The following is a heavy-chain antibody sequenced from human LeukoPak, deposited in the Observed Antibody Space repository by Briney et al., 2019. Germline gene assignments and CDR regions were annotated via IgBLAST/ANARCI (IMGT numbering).Heavy chain of an antibody. D-gene: IGHD2-21*02. CDR1: GFTFSSSP. CDR3: ARVPAYCAGDCRFFDL. V-gene: IGHV3-48*02. J-gene: IGHJ2*01. Sequence: GSLRLSCAASGFTFSSSPMNWVRQAPRRGLEWVSYIFSTSSSIYYADSVKGRFTISRDNAKNSLYLQMNSLRDEDTAVYYCARVPAYCAGDCRFFDLWGRGTLVTVSS. CDR2: IFSTSSSI.